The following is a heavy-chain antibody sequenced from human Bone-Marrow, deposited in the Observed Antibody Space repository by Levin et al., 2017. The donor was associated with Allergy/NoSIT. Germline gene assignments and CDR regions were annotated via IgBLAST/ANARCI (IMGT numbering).Heavy chain of an antibody. D-gene: IGHD4-17*01. V-gene: IGHV4-4*02. Sequence: PSETLSLTCAVSGGSISSSNWWSWVRQPPGKGLEWIGEIYHSGSTNYNPSLKSRVTISVDKSKNQFSLKLSSVTAAATAVYYCARDLGGDDGLQHWGQGTLVTVSS. J-gene: IGHJ1*01. CDR2: IYHSGST. CDR3: ARDLGGDDGLQH. CDR1: GGSISSSNW.